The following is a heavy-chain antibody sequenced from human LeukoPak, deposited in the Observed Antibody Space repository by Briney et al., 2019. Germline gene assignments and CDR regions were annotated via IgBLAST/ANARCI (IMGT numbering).Heavy chain of an antibody. V-gene: IGHV1-46*01. D-gene: IGHD6-6*01. CDR2: INPSGGST. CDR1: GYTFTNYY. CDR3: ARNLIAAPNYWYFDL. J-gene: IGHJ2*01. Sequence: GASVKVSCKASGYTFTNYYMHWVRQAPGQGLEWMGIINPSGGSTNYAQHFQGRVTVTRDTSTGTVYMELSSLRSEDTAVYYCARNLIAAPNYWYFDLWGRGTLVTVSS.